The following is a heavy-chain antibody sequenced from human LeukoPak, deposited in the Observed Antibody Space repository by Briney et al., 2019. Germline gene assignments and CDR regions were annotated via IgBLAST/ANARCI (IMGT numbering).Heavy chain of an antibody. J-gene: IGHJ4*02. Sequence: SQTLSLTCTVSGGSISNATYYWSWIRQPAGKGLEWIGRLYTSGNTNYNPSLQSRVTISVDTSKNQFSLKLSSVTAADTAVYYCARQQLWSQRIDYWGQGTLVTVSS. CDR3: ARQQLWSQRIDY. D-gene: IGHD5-18*01. V-gene: IGHV4-61*02. CDR2: LYTSGNT. CDR1: GGSISNATYY.